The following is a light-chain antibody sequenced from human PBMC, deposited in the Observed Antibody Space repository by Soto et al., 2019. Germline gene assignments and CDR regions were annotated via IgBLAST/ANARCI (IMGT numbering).Light chain of an antibody. CDR3: QQRSNWPIT. CDR1: QSVSNY. V-gene: IGKV3-11*01. Sequence: EIVLTQFPVTLSLSPGERATLSCRASQSVSNYLAWYQQKPGQAPRLLIYDVSTRATGVPARFSGSGSGTDFTLTITSLEPEDFAGYSCQQRSNWPITFGQGTRLE. J-gene: IGKJ5*01. CDR2: DVS.